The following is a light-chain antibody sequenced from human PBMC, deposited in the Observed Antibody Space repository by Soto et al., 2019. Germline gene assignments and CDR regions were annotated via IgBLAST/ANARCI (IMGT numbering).Light chain of an antibody. J-gene: IGKJ5*01. Sequence: DIQLTQSPSFLYESVGDRVTITCRASQGISSYLAWYQQKPGKAPKLLIYAASTLQGGVPSRFSGSASGTEFTLTISSLQPEDFATYYCQQLNSYPITFGQGTRLEIK. CDR1: QGISSY. CDR2: AAS. V-gene: IGKV1-9*01. CDR3: QQLNSYPIT.